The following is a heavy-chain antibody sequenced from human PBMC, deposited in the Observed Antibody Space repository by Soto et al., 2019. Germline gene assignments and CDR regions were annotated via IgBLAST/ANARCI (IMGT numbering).Heavy chain of an antibody. J-gene: IGHJ6*02. CDR2: IYYSGST. D-gene: IGHD4-17*01. Sequence: PSETLSLTCTVSGGSVSSGSYYWSWIRQPPGKGLEWIGYIYYSGSTNYNPSLKSRVTISVDTSKNQFSLKLSSVTAADTAVYYCARDKQFDYGGPIWNYGMDVWGQGTTVTVSS. V-gene: IGHV4-61*01. CDR3: ARDKQFDYGGPIWNYGMDV. CDR1: GGSVSSGSYY.